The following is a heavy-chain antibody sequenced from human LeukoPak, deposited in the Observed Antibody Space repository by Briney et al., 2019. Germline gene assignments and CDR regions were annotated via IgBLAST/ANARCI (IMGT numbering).Heavy chain of an antibody. J-gene: IGHJ4*02. CDR1: GFTFSSYW. Sequence: PGGSLRLSCAAPGFTFSSYWMHWVRQAPGKGLVWVSRINSDGSSTNYADSVKGRFTISRDNAKNTLHLQMNSLRGEDTAVYYCARGSSSSWYSTPLDYWGQGTLVTVSS. CDR2: INSDGSST. CDR3: ARGSSSSWYSTPLDY. D-gene: IGHD6-13*01. V-gene: IGHV3-74*01.